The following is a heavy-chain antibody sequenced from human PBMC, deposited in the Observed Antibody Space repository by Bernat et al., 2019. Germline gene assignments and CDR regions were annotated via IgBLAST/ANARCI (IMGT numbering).Heavy chain of an antibody. V-gene: IGHV3-7*03. CDR3: ASDPNDAAIDI. Sequence: EVHLVESGGGLVQPGGSLRLSCAASGFTFSTSWMAWVRQAPGKGLEWVANINIDGTQIYYVDSVRGRFTMSRDNDNNSLYLQMSSLRAEDTAVYYCASDPNDAAIDIWGQGTMVTVSS. CDR1: GFTFSTSW. J-gene: IGHJ3*02. CDR2: INIDGTQI.